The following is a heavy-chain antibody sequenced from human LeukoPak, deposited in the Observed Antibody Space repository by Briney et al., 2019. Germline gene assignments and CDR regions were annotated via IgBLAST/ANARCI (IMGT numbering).Heavy chain of an antibody. Sequence: GGSLRLSCAASGFTFSSYWMSWVRQAPGKGLEWVANIKQDGSEKYYVDSVKGRFTISRDNAKNSLYLLMNSLRAEDTAVYYCASVLVNWNYGDFDYWGQGTLVTVSS. CDR3: ASVLVNWNYGDFDY. V-gene: IGHV3-7*01. CDR2: IKQDGSEK. J-gene: IGHJ4*02. D-gene: IGHD1-7*01. CDR1: GFTFSSYW.